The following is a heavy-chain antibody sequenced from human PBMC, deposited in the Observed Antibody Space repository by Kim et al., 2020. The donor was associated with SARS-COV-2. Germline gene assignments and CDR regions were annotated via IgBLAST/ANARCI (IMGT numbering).Heavy chain of an antibody. J-gene: IGHJ4*01. D-gene: IGHD3-16*02. V-gene: IGHV3-15*01. CDR1: GFSFSNAW. CDR2: IKSTLDGGTT. CDR3: TTDLSLTRFDY. Sequence: GSLRLSCAASGFSFSNAWMTWVRQAPGKGLEWVGRIKSTLDGGTTDYAAPLKGRFTISRDDSKTTLYLQMNSLKTEDTAVYYCTTDLSLTRFDYLGHGT.